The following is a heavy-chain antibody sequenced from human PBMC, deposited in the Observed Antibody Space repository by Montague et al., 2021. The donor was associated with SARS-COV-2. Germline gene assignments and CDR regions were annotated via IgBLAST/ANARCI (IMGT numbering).Heavy chain of an antibody. V-gene: IGHV6-1*01. J-gene: IGHJ4*02. Sequence: CAISGDSVFDNRASSNWLRQAPPTGLECLGRIYYRTMWKSDYARSVKSRIAINPDTSKNQFSLRLSSVTPEDTALYYCVRGIEAAGSYDYWGQGTLVTVSS. CDR1: GDSVFDNRAS. CDR2: IYYRTMWKS. CDR3: VRGIEAAGSYDY. D-gene: IGHD6-13*01.